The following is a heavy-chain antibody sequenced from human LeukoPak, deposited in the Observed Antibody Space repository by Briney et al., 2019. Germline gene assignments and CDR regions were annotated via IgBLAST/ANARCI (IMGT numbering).Heavy chain of an antibody. V-gene: IGHV3-33*01. CDR3: TRDRCTNGICYMHY. J-gene: IGHJ4*02. Sequence: QAGGSLRLSCAASGFTFRSYALHWVRQGPGKGLEWVAVIWYDGSHTYYADSVKGRFTISRDNSKNTLYLQMNSLRAEDTAVYYCTRDRCTNGICYMHYWGQGTLVTVSS. D-gene: IGHD2-8*01. CDR2: IWYDGSHT. CDR1: GFTFRSYA.